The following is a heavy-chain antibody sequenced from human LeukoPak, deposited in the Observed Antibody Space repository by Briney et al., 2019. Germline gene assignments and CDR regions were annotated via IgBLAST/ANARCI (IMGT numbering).Heavy chain of an antibody. J-gene: IGHJ4*02. Sequence: PSETLSLTCAVYGGSFSGYYWSWIRQPPGKGPEWIGHISNSGSTYYSPSLSSRVTISLDTSKNQFSLKLRSVTAADTAVYYCAGGGASSIPLDYWGRGTLVTVSS. D-gene: IGHD1-26*01. CDR2: ISNSGST. CDR3: AGGGASSIPLDY. V-gene: IGHV4-59*01. CDR1: GGSFSGYY.